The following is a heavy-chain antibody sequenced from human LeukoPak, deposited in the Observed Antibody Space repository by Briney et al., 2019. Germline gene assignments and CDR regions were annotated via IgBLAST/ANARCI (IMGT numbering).Heavy chain of an antibody. CDR1: GFIFNKYW. J-gene: IGHJ1*01. CDR3: ATGYSSGWYFYFQH. CDR2: IKQDGSEK. V-gene: IGHV3-7*01. D-gene: IGHD6-19*01. Sequence: PGGSLRLSCTASGFIFNKYWMSWVRQAPGKGLEWVANIKQDGSEKNYVDSVKGRFTISRDNAKNSLSLRMNSLSAEDTAVYYCATGYSSGWYFYFQHWGQGSLVSVSS.